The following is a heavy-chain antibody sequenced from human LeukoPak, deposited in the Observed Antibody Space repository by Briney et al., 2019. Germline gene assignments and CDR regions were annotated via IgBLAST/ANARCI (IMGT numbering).Heavy chain of an antibody. D-gene: IGHD3-22*01. CDR3: TREFFYSDTSGFRTDRYFDY. CDR1: GFRFSDYF. J-gene: IGHJ4*02. V-gene: IGHV3-72*01. CDR2: TRNNGNRYTT. Sequence: GGSLRLSCAASGFRFSDYFMDWVRQAPGKGLEWLGRTRNNGNRYTTEYAASVRGRITISRDDSNNSLYLQMNNLKADDTAVYFCTREFFYSDTSGFRTDRYFDYWGQGTLVTVSS.